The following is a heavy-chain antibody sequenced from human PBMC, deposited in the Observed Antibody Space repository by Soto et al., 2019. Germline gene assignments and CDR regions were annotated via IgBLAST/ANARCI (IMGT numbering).Heavy chain of an antibody. CDR2: ISPSGSTI. V-gene: IGHV3-48*04. J-gene: IGHJ6*02. CDR1: GFTFSSYS. Sequence: GGSLRLSCAASGFTFSSYSMNWVRQAPGKGLEWVSYISPSGSTIYYADSVKGRFTISRDNAKNSLYLQMNSLRAEDTAIYYCARDDIAVAGISTYYYYGMDVWGQGTTVTVSS. D-gene: IGHD6-19*01. CDR3: ARDDIAVAGISTYYYYGMDV.